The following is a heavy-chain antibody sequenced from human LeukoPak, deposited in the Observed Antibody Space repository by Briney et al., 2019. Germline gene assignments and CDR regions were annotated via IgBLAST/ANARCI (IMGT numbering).Heavy chain of an antibody. CDR2: ISSSSSYI. Sequence: GGSLRLSCAASGFTFSSYSMNWVRQAPGKGLEWVSSISSSSSYIYYADSVKGRFTISRDNAKNSLYLQMNSLGAEDTAVYYCARDGAGQHFDYWGQGTLVTVSS. J-gene: IGHJ4*02. CDR1: GFTFSSYS. V-gene: IGHV3-21*01. D-gene: IGHD6-19*01. CDR3: ARDGAGQHFDY.